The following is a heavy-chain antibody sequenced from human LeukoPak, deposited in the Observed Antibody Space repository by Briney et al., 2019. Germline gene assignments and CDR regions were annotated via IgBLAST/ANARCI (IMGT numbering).Heavy chain of an antibody. CDR3: ARGDSSGDY. D-gene: IGHD3-22*01. V-gene: IGHV3-11*06. Sequence: PGGSLRLSCAVSGFTFSDYYMSWIRQAPGKGLEWVSYISDTTTYTNYADSVKGRFTISRDNAINSLYLEMSSLRDEDTAVYYCARGDSSGDYWGQGTLVTVSS. CDR2: ISDTTTYT. CDR1: GFTFSDYY. J-gene: IGHJ4*02.